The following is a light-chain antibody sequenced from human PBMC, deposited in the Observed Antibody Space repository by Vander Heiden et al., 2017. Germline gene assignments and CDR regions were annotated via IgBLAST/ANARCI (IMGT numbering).Light chain of an antibody. CDR3: QQSDSLPIT. CDR2: AIS. V-gene: IGKV1-39*01. CDR1: QYISTY. J-gene: IGKJ5*01. Sequence: DIQLTQSPSSLSASVGDSVTITCRASQYISTYLNWYQRKPGEAPKVLIAAISSLQSGVPSRFRGSGYGADFTLTISRLQPEDFATYYCQQSDSLPITFGQGTLMEIK.